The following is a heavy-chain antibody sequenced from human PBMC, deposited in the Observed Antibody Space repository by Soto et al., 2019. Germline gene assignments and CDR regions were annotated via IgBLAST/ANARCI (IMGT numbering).Heavy chain of an antibody. V-gene: IGHV4-59*01. CDR1: GGSISSYY. D-gene: IGHD2-2*01. J-gene: IGHJ6*02. Sequence: SETLSLTCTVSGGSISSYYWSWIRQPPGKGLEWIGYIYYSGSTNYNPSLKSRVTISVDTSKNQFSLKLSSVTAADTAVYYCAREGPYCSSTSCYWGGMDVWGQGTTLTVSS. CDR2: IYYSGST. CDR3: AREGPYCSSTSCYWGGMDV.